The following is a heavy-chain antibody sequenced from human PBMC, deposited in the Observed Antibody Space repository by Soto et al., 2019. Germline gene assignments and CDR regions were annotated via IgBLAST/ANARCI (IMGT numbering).Heavy chain of an antibody. V-gene: IGHV3-7*01. D-gene: IGHD2-15*01. CDR1: RLTFSNYW. J-gene: IGHJ4*02. CDR3: ATLGVGNLGY. CDR2: INQDGSEK. Sequence: EVQLVESGGGLVQPGGSLRLSCAASRLTFSNYWMNWVRQAPGKGLEWVANINQDGSEKFYVDSVKGRFTISRDNSKDSVYLQMNSLRDEDTAVYYCATLGVGNLGYWGQGTLVTVSS.